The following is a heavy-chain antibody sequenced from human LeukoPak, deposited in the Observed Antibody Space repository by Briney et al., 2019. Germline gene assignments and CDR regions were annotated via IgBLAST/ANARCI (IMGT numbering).Heavy chain of an antibody. V-gene: IGHV3-74*01. D-gene: IGHD4-17*01. CDR3: ARYGTDPFDI. CDR2: INSDGSNT. Sequence: GGSLRLSCAASGFTFSRYWMHRVRQAPGKGLVWVSRINSDGSNTYYADSVKGRFTISRDNAKNTLYLQMDGLRAEDTALYYCARYGTDPFDIWGQGTLVTVSS. J-gene: IGHJ3*02. CDR1: GFTFSRYW.